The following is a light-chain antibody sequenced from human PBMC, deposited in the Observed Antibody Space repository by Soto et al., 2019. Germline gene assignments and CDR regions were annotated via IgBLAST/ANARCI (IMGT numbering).Light chain of an antibody. CDR2: DAS. CDR1: QSVSSY. J-gene: IGKJ5*01. CDR3: KQYKEWPPFT. Sequence: DIVVTQSPLSLPVTPGEPPTLSCRASQSVSSYLAWYQQKPGQAPRLLIYDASNRATGIPARFSGSGSGTEFTLSISSLQSEDFAVYYCKQYKEWPPFTFGQGTRLEI. V-gene: IGKV3D-15*01.